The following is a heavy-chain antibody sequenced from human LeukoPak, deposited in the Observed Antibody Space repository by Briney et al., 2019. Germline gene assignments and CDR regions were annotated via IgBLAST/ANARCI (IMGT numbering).Heavy chain of an antibody. CDR2: IYYSGST. V-gene: IGHV4-39*01. J-gene: IGHJ4*02. Sequence: KPSETLSLTCTVSGGSISSSSYCWAWIRQPPGKGLEWIGSIYYSGSTYYNPSLKSRVTISVDTSKNQFSLKLSSVTAADTAVYYCASTQAGDYPIKFFDYWGQGTLVTVSS. D-gene: IGHD4-17*01. CDR3: ASTQAGDYPIKFFDY. CDR1: GGSISSSSYC.